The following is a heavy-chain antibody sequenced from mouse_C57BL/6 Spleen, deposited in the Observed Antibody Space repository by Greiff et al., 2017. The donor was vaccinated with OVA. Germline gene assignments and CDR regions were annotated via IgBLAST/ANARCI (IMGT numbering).Heavy chain of an antibody. D-gene: IGHD1-1*02. V-gene: IGHV1-82*01. J-gene: IGHJ2*01. CDR3: ARRDGMDYGY. Sequence: VQLQQSGPELVKPGASVKISCKASGYAFSSSWMNWVKQRPGKGLEWIGRIYPGDGDTNYNGKFKGKATLTADKSSSTTYMQLSSLTSEDSAVYFCARRDGMDYGYWGKGTTLTVSS. CDR1: GYAFSSSW. CDR2: IYPGDGDT.